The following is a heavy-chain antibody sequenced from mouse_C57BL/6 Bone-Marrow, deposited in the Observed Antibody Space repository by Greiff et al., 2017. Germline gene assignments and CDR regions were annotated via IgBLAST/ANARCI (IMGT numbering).Heavy chain of an antibody. J-gene: IGHJ3*01. CDR3: TVFNYGNMWFAY. CDR1: GFNIKDDY. D-gene: IGHD1-1*01. Sequence: EVQLQQSGAELVRPGASVKLSCTASGFNIKDDYMNWVKQRPEQGLEWIGWIDPENGGTDYASKFKGKATITADTASNSAYRQLSSLTSEDTAVYYYTVFNYGNMWFAYWGQGTLVTVSA. V-gene: IGHV14-4*01. CDR2: IDPENGGT.